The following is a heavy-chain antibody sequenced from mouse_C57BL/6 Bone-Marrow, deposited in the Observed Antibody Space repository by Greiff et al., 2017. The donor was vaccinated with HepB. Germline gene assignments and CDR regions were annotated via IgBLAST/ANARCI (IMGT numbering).Heavy chain of an antibody. J-gene: IGHJ4*01. Sequence: VQLKESGPGLVKPSQSLSLTCSVTGYSITSGYYWNWIRQFPGNKLEWMGYISYDGSNNYNPSLKNRISITRDTSKNPFFLKLNSVTTEDTATYYCARGTVVATPYAMDYWGQGTSVTVSS. V-gene: IGHV3-6*01. CDR2: ISYDGSN. CDR1: GYSITSGYY. CDR3: ARGTVVATPYAMDY. D-gene: IGHD1-1*01.